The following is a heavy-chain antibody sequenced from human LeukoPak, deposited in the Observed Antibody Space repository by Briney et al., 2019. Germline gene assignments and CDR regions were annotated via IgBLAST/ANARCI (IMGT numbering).Heavy chain of an antibody. Sequence: SQTLSLTCTVSGGSISSYYWSWIRQPPGKGLEWIGYIYYSGSTNYNPSLKSRVTISVDTSKNQFSLKLSSVTAADSAVYYCARGYSSGWDYYYYGMDVWGQGTTVTVSS. J-gene: IGHJ6*02. CDR3: ARGYSSGWDYYYYGMDV. CDR2: IYYSGST. D-gene: IGHD6-19*01. CDR1: GGSISSYY. V-gene: IGHV4-59*01.